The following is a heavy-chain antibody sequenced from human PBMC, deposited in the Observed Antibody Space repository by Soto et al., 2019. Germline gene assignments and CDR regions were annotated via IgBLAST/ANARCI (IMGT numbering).Heavy chain of an antibody. J-gene: IGHJ3*02. D-gene: IGHD3-3*01. CDR3: AWVMGLRFLAGDAFDI. V-gene: IGHV1-18*01. CDR1: GYTFTSYG. Sequence: ASVKVSCKASGYTFTSYGISWVRQAPGQGLEWMGWISAYNGNTNYAQKLQGRVTMTTDTSTSTAYMELRSLRSDDTAVYYCAWVMGLRFLAGDAFDISGQGTIGTVSS. CDR2: ISAYNGNT.